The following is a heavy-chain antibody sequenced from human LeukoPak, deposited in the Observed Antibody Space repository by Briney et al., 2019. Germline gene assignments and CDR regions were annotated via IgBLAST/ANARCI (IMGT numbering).Heavy chain of an antibody. CDR3: ARGYSNSWYL. D-gene: IGHD6-13*01. V-gene: IGHV4-34*01. CDR1: GGSFSGYY. Sequence: PSETLSLTCAAYGGSFSGYYWSWIRQPPGKGLEWIGDINDSGSTNYNPSLKSRVTISVDTSKNQFSLKLSSVTAADTAVYYCARGYSNSWYLWGQGILVTVSS. J-gene: IGHJ4*02. CDR2: INDSGST.